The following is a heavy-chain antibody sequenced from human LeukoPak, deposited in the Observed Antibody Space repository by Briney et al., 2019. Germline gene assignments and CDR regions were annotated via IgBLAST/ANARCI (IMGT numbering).Heavy chain of an antibody. V-gene: IGHV3-23*01. CDR3: ARGKAAAGKPRPFDY. CDR2: ISGSGGST. J-gene: IGHJ4*02. D-gene: IGHD6-13*01. CDR1: GFTFSSYA. Sequence: AGGSLRLSCAASGFTFSSYAMSWVRQAPGKGLEWVSAISGSGGSTYYADSVKGRFTISRDNSKNTLYLQMNSLRAEDTAVYYCARGKAAAGKPRPFDYWGQGTLVTVSS.